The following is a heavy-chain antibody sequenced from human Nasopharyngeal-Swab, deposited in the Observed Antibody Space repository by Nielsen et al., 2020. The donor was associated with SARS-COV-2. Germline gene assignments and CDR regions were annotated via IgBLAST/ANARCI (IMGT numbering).Heavy chain of an antibody. CDR3: ARGGSYLTGPADY. Sequence: WGREAPGQGLEWMGWISAYNGNTNYAQKLQGRVTMTTDTSTSTAYMELRSLRSDDTAVYYCARGGSYLTGPADYWGQGTLVTVSS. V-gene: IGHV1-18*01. D-gene: IGHD1-26*01. J-gene: IGHJ4*02. CDR2: ISAYNGNT.